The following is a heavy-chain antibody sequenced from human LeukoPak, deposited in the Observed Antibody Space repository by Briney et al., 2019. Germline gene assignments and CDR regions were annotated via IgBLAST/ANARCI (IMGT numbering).Heavy chain of an antibody. CDR2: ISAYNGNT. D-gene: IGHD2-21*02. Sequence: ASVKVSCKASGYTFTSYGISWVRQAPGQGLEWMGWISAYNGNTNYAQKLQGRVTMTTDTPTSTAYMELRSLRSDDTAVYYCARDPPIVVVTLRGDYYYGMDVWGQGTTVTVSS. CDR3: ARDPPIVVVTLRGDYYYGMDV. V-gene: IGHV1-18*01. J-gene: IGHJ6*02. CDR1: GYTFTSYG.